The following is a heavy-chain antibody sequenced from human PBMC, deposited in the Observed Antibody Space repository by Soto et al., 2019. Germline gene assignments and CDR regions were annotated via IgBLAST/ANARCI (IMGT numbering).Heavy chain of an antibody. Sequence: SETLSLTCSVSGVSIYRGEYYWSWIRQPPGKGLEWIGYIYYSGSTYYNPPLKSRVTISVDTSKNQFSLQLSSVTAADTAVYYCARGTPDYYDFWSGYYRGRFDPWGQGTLVTVSS. D-gene: IGHD3-3*01. CDR3: ARGTPDYYDFWSGYYRGRFDP. CDR2: IYYSGST. V-gene: IGHV4-30-4*01. J-gene: IGHJ5*02. CDR1: GVSIYRGEYY.